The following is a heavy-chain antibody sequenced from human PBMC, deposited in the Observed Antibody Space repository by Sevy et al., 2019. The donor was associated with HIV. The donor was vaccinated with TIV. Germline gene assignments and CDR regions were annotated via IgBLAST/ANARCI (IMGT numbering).Heavy chain of an antibody. J-gene: IGHJ6*02. Sequence: GGSLRLSCAASGFTFSSYWMSWVRQAPGKGLEWVANIKQDGSEKYYVDSVKGRFTISRDNAKNSLYLQMNSLRAQDTARHYCAGDQGPYSSSWDFSGRYYYYYGMDVWGQGTTVTVSS. CDR1: GFTFSSYW. D-gene: IGHD6-13*01. V-gene: IGHV3-7*01. CDR2: IKQDGSEK. CDR3: AGDQGPYSSSWDFSGRYYYYYGMDV.